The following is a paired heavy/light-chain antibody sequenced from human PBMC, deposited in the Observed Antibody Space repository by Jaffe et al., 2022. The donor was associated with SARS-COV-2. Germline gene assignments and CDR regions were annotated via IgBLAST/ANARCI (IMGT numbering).Heavy chain of an antibody. Sequence: EVQLVESGGGLVQPGGSLRLSCAASGFTFSSYWMAWVRRAPGKGLEWVAHIKEDGSEKYYADSVKGRLTISKDNTKNSLFLQMNTLRAEDSAVYYCATFGITATYDYWGRGTLVAVSS. V-gene: IGHV3-7*01. CDR1: GFTFSSYW. CDR2: IKEDGSEK. D-gene: IGHD2-15*01. J-gene: IGHJ4*02. CDR3: ATFGITATYDY.
Light chain of an antibody. CDR3: CSYAGSQTYV. CDR1: SSDVGGYIY. J-gene: IGLJ1*01. CDR2: DVD. Sequence: QSALTQPRSVSGSPGQSVTISCTGTSSDVGGYIYVSWYQQHPGKAPKLVIYDVDKRPSGVPDRFSGSRSGNTASLAISGLQTEDEADYYCCSYAGSQTYVFGTGTEVTVL. V-gene: IGLV2-11*01.